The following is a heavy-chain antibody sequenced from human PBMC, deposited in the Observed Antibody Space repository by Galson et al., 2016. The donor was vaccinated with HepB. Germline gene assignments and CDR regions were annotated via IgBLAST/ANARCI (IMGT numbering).Heavy chain of an antibody. CDR2: IYHSGST. CDR1: GVSISGTNW. J-gene: IGHJ6*02. Sequence: SETLSLTCAVSGVSISGTNWWSWVRQPPGKGLEWIGEIYHSGSTNYYPSLQSRVTISVDTSKNQFSLNLNSVTAADTALYSCVRNGYYCLDAWGQGTTVTVSS. V-gene: IGHV4-4*02. CDR3: VRNGYYCLDA.